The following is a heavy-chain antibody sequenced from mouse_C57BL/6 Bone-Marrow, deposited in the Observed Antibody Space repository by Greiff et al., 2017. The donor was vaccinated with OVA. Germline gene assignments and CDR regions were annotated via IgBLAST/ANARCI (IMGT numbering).Heavy chain of an antibody. CDR2: IHPNSGST. CDR3: VNWDFAWFAY. CDR1: GYTFTSYW. V-gene: IGHV1-64*01. Sequence: VKLKQPGAELVKPGASVKLSCKASGYTFTSYWMHWVKQRPGQGLEWIGMIHPNSGSTNYNEKFKSKATLTVDKSSSTAYMQLSSLTSEDSAVYYCVNWDFAWFAYWGQGTLVTVSA. D-gene: IGHD4-1*01. J-gene: IGHJ3*01.